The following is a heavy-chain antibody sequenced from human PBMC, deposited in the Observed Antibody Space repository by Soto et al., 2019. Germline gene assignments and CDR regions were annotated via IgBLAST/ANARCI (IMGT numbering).Heavy chain of an antibody. V-gene: IGHV1-18*01. J-gene: IGHJ4*02. D-gene: IGHD6-25*01. Sequence: QVQMVQSGSEVKKPGASVKVSCQASGYSFTTYGITWVRQAPGQGLEWMGWISAFNGNTNLAQKLHGRVSLTRDTSTSTAYRDLAGLTSADTAIDYCARGIPAAGLDYWGRGTLVTVSS. CDR3: ARGIPAAGLDY. CDR1: GYSFTTYG. CDR2: ISAFNGNT.